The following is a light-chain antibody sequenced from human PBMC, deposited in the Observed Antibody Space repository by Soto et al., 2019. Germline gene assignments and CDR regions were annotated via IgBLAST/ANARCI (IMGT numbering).Light chain of an antibody. CDR2: GAS. Sequence: EIVLTQSPGTLSMSPGERATLYRRASQSVSSRDLAWYQQKPGQAPRXIIYGASSRAPGIPDRFSGSGSGTDFTLTISRLEPEDVAVYYCQQYGSSPLTFGGGTKVDIK. CDR3: QQYGSSPLT. J-gene: IGKJ4*01. CDR1: QSVSSRD. V-gene: IGKV3-20*01.